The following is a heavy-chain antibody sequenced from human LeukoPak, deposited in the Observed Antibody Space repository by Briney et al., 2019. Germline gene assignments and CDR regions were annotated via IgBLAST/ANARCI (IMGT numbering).Heavy chain of an antibody. CDR2: IYYSGST. D-gene: IGHD3-3*01. J-gene: IGHJ5*02. CDR1: GGSISSYY. CDR3: ARASGITIFDWFDP. Sequence: SETLSLTCTVSGGSISSYYWSWIRQPPGKGLEWIGYIYYSGSTNYNPSLKSRVTISVDTSKNQFSLKLSSVAAADTAVYYCARASGITIFDWFDPWGQGTLVTVSS. V-gene: IGHV4-59*01.